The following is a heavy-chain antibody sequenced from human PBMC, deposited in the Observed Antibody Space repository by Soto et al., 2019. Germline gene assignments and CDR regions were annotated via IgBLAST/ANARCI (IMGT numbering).Heavy chain of an antibody. CDR2: ISAYNGNT. D-gene: IGHD2-2*02. CDR1: GYTFTSYG. J-gene: IGHJ6*02. V-gene: IGHV1-18*01. CDR3: ARGEYCSSTSGYIRYYYNGMDV. Sequence: GASVQVSCKASGYTFTSYGISWVRQAPGQGLEWMGWISAYNGNTNYAQKLQGRVTMTTDTSTSTAYMELRSLRSDDTAVYYCARGEYCSSTSGYIRYYYNGMDVWGQGTTVTVSS.